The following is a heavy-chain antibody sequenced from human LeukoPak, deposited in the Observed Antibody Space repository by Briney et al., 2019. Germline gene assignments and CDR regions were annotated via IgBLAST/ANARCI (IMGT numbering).Heavy chain of an antibody. J-gene: IGHJ4*02. CDR3: ARDLGVVVIAAILDY. CDR1: GFTFDDYG. V-gene: IGHV3-20*04. D-gene: IGHD2-15*01. CDR2: INWNGGST. Sequence: SGGSLRLSCAASGFTFDDYGMSWVRQAPGKGLEWVSGINWNGGSTRYADSVKGRFTISRDNAKNSLYLQMNSLRAEDTALYYCARDLGVVVIAAILDYWGQGTLVTVSS.